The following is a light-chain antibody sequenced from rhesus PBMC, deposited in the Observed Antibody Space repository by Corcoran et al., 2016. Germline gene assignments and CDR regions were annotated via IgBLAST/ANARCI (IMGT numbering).Light chain of an antibody. V-gene: IGKV1S14*01. CDR3: QQHNSYPLT. J-gene: IGKJ1*01. Sequence: DIQMTQSPSSLSASVGDTVTITCRASQAISNNLAWYQQKPGKVPKLLIYYASTLQSGVPSRFSGSGSVTDFTLTISSLQPEDFATSYCQQHNSYPLTFGQGTKVEIK. CDR2: YAS. CDR1: QAISNN.